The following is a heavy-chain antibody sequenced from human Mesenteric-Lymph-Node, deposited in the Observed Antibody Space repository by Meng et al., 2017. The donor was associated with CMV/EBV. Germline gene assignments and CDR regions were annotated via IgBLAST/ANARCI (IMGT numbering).Heavy chain of an antibody. V-gene: IGHV4-61*01. CDR2: IYYSGST. CDR3: ARADGYDILTGYYPLDY. J-gene: IGHJ4*02. D-gene: IGHD3-9*01. Sequence: GSSGSYYWSWIRQPPGKGLEWIGYIYYSGSTNYSPSLKSRATISLDTSKNQFSLRLTSVTAADTAVYYCARADGYDILTGYYPLDYWGQGTLVTVSS. CDR1: GSSGSYY.